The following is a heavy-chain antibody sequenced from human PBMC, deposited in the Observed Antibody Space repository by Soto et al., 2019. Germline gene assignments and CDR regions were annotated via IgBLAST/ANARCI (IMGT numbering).Heavy chain of an antibody. Sequence: SVRVSCKXSGDVFRSYGINWVRQAPGQGLEWMGGIIPISGTTNYAQKFQGRVAITADESTDTVYMELSRLRSEDTAVYFCARVRCFNGLCHTADYGMDVWGQGTTVTVSS. J-gene: IGHJ6*02. V-gene: IGHV1-69*13. CDR1: GDVFRSYG. CDR2: IIPISGTT. CDR3: ARVRCFNGLCHTADYGMDV. D-gene: IGHD2-8*01.